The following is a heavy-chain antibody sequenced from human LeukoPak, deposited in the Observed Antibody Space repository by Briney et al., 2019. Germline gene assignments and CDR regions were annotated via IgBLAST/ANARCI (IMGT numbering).Heavy chain of an antibody. CDR2: IYYSGST. CDR3: ARGTVWREWDVVTIKWYYYYYYMDV. D-gene: IGHD3-10*01. J-gene: IGHJ6*03. CDR1: GGSISSYY. V-gene: IGHV4-59*01. Sequence: PSETLSLTCTVSGGSISSYYWSWIRQPPGKGLEWIGYIYYSGSTNYNPSLKSRVTISVDTSKNQFSLKLSSVTAADTAVYYCARGTVWREWDVVTIKWYYYYYYMDVWGKGTTVTISS.